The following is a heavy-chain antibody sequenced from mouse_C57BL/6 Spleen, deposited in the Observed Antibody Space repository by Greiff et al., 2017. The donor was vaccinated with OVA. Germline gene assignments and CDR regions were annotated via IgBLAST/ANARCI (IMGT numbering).Heavy chain of an antibody. CDR1: GFTFSDYG. D-gene: IGHD2-1*01. Sequence: EVKVVESGGGLVKPGGSLKLSCAASGFTFSDYGMHWVRQAPEKGLEWVAYISSGSSTIYYADKVKGRFTISRDNAKHTLFLQMSSLRSEETARYYGASGVYYGNYNYFDYWGQGTTLTVSS. CDR3: ASGVYYGNYNYFDY. V-gene: IGHV5-17*01. J-gene: IGHJ2*01. CDR2: ISSGSSTI.